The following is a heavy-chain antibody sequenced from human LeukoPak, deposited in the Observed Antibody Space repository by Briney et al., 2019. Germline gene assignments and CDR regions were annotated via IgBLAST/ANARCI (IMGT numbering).Heavy chain of an antibody. CDR2: ISAYNSNT. Sequence: ASVNLSCKASGYTFTSNGISWGRQAPGQGLERMGLISAYNSNTNYSHKLQGRVTMTTDTSTSTVYMELRSVRSDDTAVYYCARAPSWNGDHEDYCGQGTLIVVSS. J-gene: IGHJ4*02. CDR1: GYTFTSNG. D-gene: IGHD1-1*01. CDR3: ARAPSWNGDHEDY. V-gene: IGHV1-18*01.